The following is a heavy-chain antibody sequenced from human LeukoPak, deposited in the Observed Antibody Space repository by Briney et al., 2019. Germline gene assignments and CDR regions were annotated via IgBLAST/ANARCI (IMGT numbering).Heavy chain of an antibody. D-gene: IGHD6-13*01. CDR2: ITRGSYYS. CDR1: GFIFSNHN. CDR3: ARESDGRRWAYSGSQKPFDY. J-gene: IGHJ4*02. Sequence: GGSLRLSCAASGFIFSNHNMAWVRQAPGKGLEWVSSITRGSYYSYYVDSVKGRFTISRDNAKNSLFLQMNSLRVEDTAVYYCARESDGRRWAYSGSQKPFDYWGQGILVTVSS. V-gene: IGHV3-21*01.